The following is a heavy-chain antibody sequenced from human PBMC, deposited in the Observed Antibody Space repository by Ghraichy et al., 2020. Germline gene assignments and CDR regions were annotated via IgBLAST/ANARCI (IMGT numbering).Heavy chain of an antibody. Sequence: SVKGSCKASGGTFSSYAISWVRQAPGQGLEWMGGIIPIFGTANYAQKFQGRVTITADESTSTAYMELSSLRSEDTAVYYCARVFVRGYSGYDDAFDIWGQGTMVTVSS. J-gene: IGHJ3*02. D-gene: IGHD5-12*01. V-gene: IGHV1-69*13. CDR2: IIPIFGTA. CDR3: ARVFVRGYSGYDDAFDI. CDR1: GGTFSSYA.